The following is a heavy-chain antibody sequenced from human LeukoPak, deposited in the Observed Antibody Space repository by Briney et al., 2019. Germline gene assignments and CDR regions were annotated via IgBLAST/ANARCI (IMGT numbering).Heavy chain of an antibody. V-gene: IGHV3-23*01. J-gene: IGHJ4*02. D-gene: IGHD1-26*01. CDR1: GLTFSSYA. CDR2: ISGSGGST. CDR3: ARVSGFDY. Sequence: GGSLRLSCAASGLTFSSYAMSWVRPAPGKGLEWVSAISGSGGSTYYADSVKGRFTISRDNAKNSLYLQMNSLRAEDTAVYYCARVSGFDYWGQGTLVTVSS.